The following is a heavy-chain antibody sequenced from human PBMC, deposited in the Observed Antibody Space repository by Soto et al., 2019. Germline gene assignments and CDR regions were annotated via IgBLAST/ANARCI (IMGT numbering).Heavy chain of an antibody. J-gene: IGHJ3*02. Sequence: ASVKVSCKASGGTFSSYAISWVRQAPGQGLEWMGWISAYNGNTNYAQKLQGRVTMTTDTSTSTAYMELRSLRSDDTAVYYCGRDRPNYDILTGYYYDAFDIWGQGTMVTVSS. D-gene: IGHD3-9*01. V-gene: IGHV1-18*01. CDR2: ISAYNGNT. CDR3: GRDRPNYDILTGYYYDAFDI. CDR1: GGTFSSYA.